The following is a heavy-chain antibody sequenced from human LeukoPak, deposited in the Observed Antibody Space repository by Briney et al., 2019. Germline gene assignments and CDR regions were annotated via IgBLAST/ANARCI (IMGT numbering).Heavy chain of an antibody. CDR1: GGSISSYY. CDR2: IYYSGST. D-gene: IGHD6-13*01. V-gene: IGHV4-59*01. J-gene: IGHJ4*02. CDR3: ARSDVRYSSSWYLVY. Sequence: SETLSLTCTVSGGSISSYYWSWIRQPPGKGLEWIGYIYYSGSTNYNPSLKSRVTISVDTSKNQFSLKLSSVTAADTAVYYCARSDVRYSSSWYLVYWGQGTLVTVSS.